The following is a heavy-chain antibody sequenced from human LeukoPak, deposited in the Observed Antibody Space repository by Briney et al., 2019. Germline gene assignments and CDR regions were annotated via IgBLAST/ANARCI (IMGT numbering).Heavy chain of an antibody. CDR1: GFTFSGYS. J-gene: IGHJ4*02. Sequence: GGPLRLSCAASGFTFSGYSMNWVRQAPGKGLEWLSYISSGSRTIDYADSVKGRFTVSRDNARNSLFLQMNSLRAEDTAVYYCARESISGHRDFDYWGQGALVTVSS. V-gene: IGHV3-48*01. D-gene: IGHD1-26*01. CDR3: ARESISGHRDFDY. CDR2: ISSGSRTI.